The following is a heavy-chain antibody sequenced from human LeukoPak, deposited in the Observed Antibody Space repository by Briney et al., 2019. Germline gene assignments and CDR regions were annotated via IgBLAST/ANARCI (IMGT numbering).Heavy chain of an antibody. Sequence: GGSLRLSRAASGFTISSYAMSWIRQAPGQGLEWVAVIWSDGTNTYYAASVKGRFTISRDDSDKTVYLQMNSLRPEDTGVYYCARDAQRGFDYSNSLRYWGQGTPVAVST. D-gene: IGHD4-11*01. CDR1: GFTISSYA. V-gene: IGHV3-33*08. J-gene: IGHJ4*02. CDR3: ARDAQRGFDYSNSLRY. CDR2: IWSDGTNT.